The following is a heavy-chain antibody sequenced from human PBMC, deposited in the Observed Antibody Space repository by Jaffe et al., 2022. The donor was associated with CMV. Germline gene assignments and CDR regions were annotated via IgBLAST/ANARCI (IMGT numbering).Heavy chain of an antibody. Sequence: QITLRESGPTLVKPTQTLTLTCTFSGFSLSTDGVGVGWIRQPPGKALEWLALIYWDDDKRYRLSLKSRLTITKGASTNQVVLTMTNMDPVDTATYYCAHRRWDSTSPYYFAYWGQGILVTVSS. V-gene: IGHV2-5*02. CDR2: IYWDDDK. J-gene: IGHJ4*02. CDR1: GFSLSTDGVG. CDR3: AHRRWDSTSPYYFAY. D-gene: IGHD2-2*01.